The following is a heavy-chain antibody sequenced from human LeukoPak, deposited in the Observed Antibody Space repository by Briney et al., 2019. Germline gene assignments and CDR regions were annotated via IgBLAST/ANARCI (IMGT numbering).Heavy chain of an antibody. CDR1: GFTFSSYA. D-gene: IGHD4-17*01. CDR3: ASGGDYSYYYYGMDV. CDR2: ISGNGGST. J-gene: IGHJ6*02. Sequence: GGSLRLSCAASGFTFSSYAMSWVRQAPGKGLEWVSTISGNGGSTYYADSVKGRFTISRDNSKNTLYLQMNSLRAEDSAVYYCASGGDYSYYYYGMDVWGQGTTVTVSS. V-gene: IGHV3-23*01.